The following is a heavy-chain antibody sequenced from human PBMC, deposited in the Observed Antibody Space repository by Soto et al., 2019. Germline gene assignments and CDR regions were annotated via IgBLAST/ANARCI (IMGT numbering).Heavy chain of an antibody. Sequence: PSETLSLTCTVSGGSISSYYWSWIRKSPEKGLERIGYIYYRGSTNYNPSLKSRVTISVDTSKNQFSLKLSSVTAADTAVYYCARGPSSGWYGSAFDIWGQGTMVTVSS. D-gene: IGHD6-19*01. CDR3: ARGPSSGWYGSAFDI. CDR2: IYYRGST. CDR1: GGSISSYY. J-gene: IGHJ3*02. V-gene: IGHV4-59*01.